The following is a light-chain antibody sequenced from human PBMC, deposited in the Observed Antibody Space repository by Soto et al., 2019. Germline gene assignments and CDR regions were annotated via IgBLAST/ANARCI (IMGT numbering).Light chain of an antibody. CDR1: QSIRNY. Sequence: EVVLTQSPATLSLSPGERATLSCRASQSIRNYLAWYQQKPGQAPRLLIYDASSRATGIPDRFSGSGSGTDFTLTISRLEPEDFAVYYCQQYGSAPGTFGQGTKVDIK. V-gene: IGKV3-20*01. CDR2: DAS. CDR3: QQYGSAPGT. J-gene: IGKJ1*01.